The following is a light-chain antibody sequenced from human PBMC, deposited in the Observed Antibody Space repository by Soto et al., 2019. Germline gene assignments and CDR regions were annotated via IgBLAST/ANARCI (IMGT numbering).Light chain of an antibody. Sequence: QSVLTQPASVSGSPGQSITISCTGSRNDISAYDSVSWHQQHPDKAPKLIIYEVSNRPSGVSNRFSGSKSGNTASLTISGLQADEEADYYCSSYTRGSTLVFGGGTKLTVL. CDR3: SSYTRGSTLV. V-gene: IGLV2-14*01. J-gene: IGLJ3*02. CDR1: RNDISAYDS. CDR2: EVS.